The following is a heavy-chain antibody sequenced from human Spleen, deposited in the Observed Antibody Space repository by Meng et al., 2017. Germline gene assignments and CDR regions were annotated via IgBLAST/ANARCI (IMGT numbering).Heavy chain of an antibody. CDR2: IYYSGST. V-gene: IGHV4-31*03. CDR1: GGSISSGGYF. J-gene: IGHJ5*02. CDR3: ARSPVGTLSPLDP. Sequence: QVHLEELGPGKVKPSQTLSSTCNGSGGSISSGGYFWSWIRQHPGKGLEWIGYIYYSGSTHYNPSLKSRVTISLDTSKNHFSLSLSSVTAADTAVYYCARSPVGTLSPLDPWGQGTLVTVSS. D-gene: IGHD1-26*01.